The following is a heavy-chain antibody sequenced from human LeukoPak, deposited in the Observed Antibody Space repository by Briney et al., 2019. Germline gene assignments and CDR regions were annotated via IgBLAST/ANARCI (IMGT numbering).Heavy chain of an antibody. V-gene: IGHV4-38-2*02. Sequence: SETLSLTCTVSSYSISSGYYWGWIRQPPGKGLEWIGSIYHTGNTYYSPSLKSRVTISVDTSKNQFSLKLSSVTAADTAVYYCGRAGRAADGTFDYWGQGTLVTVSS. CDR2: IYHTGNT. D-gene: IGHD6-13*01. CDR1: SYSISSGYY. J-gene: IGHJ4*02. CDR3: GRAGRAADGTFDY.